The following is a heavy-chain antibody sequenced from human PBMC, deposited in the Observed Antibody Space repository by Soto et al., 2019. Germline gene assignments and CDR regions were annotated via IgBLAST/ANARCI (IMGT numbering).Heavy chain of an antibody. D-gene: IGHD3-22*01. CDR1: GGSISSGDYY. CDR2: IYYSGST. Sequence: PSETLSLTCTVSGGSISSGDYYWSWIRQPPGKGLEWIGYIYYSGSTYYNPSLKSRVTISVDTSKNQFSLKLSSVTAADTAVYYCARDGGVIYYDSIIPWFDPGGEGPLVTVSS. V-gene: IGHV4-30-4*01. CDR3: ARDGGVIYYDSIIPWFDP. J-gene: IGHJ5*02.